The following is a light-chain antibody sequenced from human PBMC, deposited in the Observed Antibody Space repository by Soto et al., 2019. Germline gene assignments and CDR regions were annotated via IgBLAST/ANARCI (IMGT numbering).Light chain of an antibody. V-gene: IGKV3-15*01. Sequence: IVMTQSPATLSVSPGERATLSCRASQSISSYLAWYQQKPGQAPRLLIYGASTRATGIPARFSGSGSGTEFTLTISSLQSEDFAVYYCQQYNNWPPRAFGQGTKVEI. CDR2: GAS. CDR1: QSISSY. CDR3: QQYNNWPPRA. J-gene: IGKJ1*01.